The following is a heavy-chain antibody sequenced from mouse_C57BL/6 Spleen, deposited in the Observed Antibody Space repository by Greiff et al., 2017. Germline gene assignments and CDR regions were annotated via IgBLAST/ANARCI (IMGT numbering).Heavy chain of an antibody. CDR2: IYPGSGST. Sequence: QVQLKQPGAELVKPGASVKMSCKASGYTFTSYWITWVKQRPGQGLEWIGDIYPGSGSTNYNEKFKSKATLTVDTSSSTAYMQLSSLTSEDSAVYYCAIYYGTERGAMDYWGQGTSVTVSS. CDR3: AIYYGTERGAMDY. D-gene: IGHD2-1*01. CDR1: GYTFTSYW. J-gene: IGHJ4*01. V-gene: IGHV1-55*01.